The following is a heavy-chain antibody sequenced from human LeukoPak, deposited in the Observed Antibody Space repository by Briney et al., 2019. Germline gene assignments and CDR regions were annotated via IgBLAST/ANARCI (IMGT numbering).Heavy chain of an antibody. CDR1: GFSLSTSGVG. J-gene: IGHJ4*02. CDR2: IYWDDDK. D-gene: IGHD3-10*01. CDR3: AHRRAYGSGSYLDY. V-gene: IGHV2-5*02. Sequence: SGPTLVNPTQTLTLTCTFSGFSLSTSGVGVGWIRQPPGKALEWLALIYWDDDKRYSPSLKSRLTITKDTSKNQVVLTATNMDPVDTATYYCAHRRAYGSGSYLDYWGQGTLVTVSS.